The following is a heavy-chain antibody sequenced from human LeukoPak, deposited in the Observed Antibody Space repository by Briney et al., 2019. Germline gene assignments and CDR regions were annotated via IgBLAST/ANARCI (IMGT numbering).Heavy chain of an antibody. CDR2: ISSSSTI. J-gene: IGHJ4*02. CDR3: ARDAPRG. Sequence: GGSLRLSCAASGFTFSSYSMNWVRQAPGKGLEWVSYISSSSTIYYADSVKGRFTISRDNAKNSLYLQMNSLRAEDTAVYYCARDAPRGWGQGTLVTVSS. CDR1: GFTFSSYS. V-gene: IGHV3-48*01.